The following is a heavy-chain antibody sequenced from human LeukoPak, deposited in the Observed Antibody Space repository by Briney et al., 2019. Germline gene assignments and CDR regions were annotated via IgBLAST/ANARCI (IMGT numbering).Heavy chain of an antibody. CDR3: AKVHYTASFPGSFSGRNYVDS. V-gene: IGHV3-23*01. D-gene: IGHD1-26*01. Sequence: GGSLRLSCTVSGFAFSGYAMSWVRQAPGKGPEWVSSSGAGGDVRYSADCVKGRFTISTENSKRTLFLQMNSLTAEDTAVYYCAKVHYTASFPGSFSGRNYVDSWGKGSLVTASS. CDR2: SGAGGDVR. J-gene: IGHJ5*01. CDR1: GFAFSGYA.